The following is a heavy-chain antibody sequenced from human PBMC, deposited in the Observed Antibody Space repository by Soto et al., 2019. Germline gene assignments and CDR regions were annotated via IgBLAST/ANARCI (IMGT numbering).Heavy chain of an antibody. J-gene: IGHJ6*02. CDR3: ARDATYGSGSYYYYYGMDV. CDR1: GGSISSGGYY. CDR2: IFYSGST. V-gene: IGHV4-31*03. D-gene: IGHD3-10*01. Sequence: QVQLQESGPGLVKPSQTLSLTCTVSGGSISSGGYYWSWIRQHPGKGLEWIGYIFYSGSTYYNPSLKSRGTISVDTSKNQFYLKLSSVTAADTAVYYCARDATYGSGSYYYYYGMDVWGQGTTVTVSS.